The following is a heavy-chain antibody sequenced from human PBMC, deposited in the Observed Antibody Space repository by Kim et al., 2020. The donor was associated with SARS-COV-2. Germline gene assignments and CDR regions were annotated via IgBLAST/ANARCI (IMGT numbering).Heavy chain of an antibody. CDR1: GYTFTSYA. J-gene: IGHJ6*03. CDR3: ARRGYDYIWGSNYYYYYMDV. CDR2: INAGNGNT. V-gene: IGHV1-3*01. Sequence: ASVKVSCKASGYTFTSYAMHWVRQAPGQRLEWMGWINAGNGNTKYSQKFQGRVTITRDTSASTAYMELSSLRSEDTAVYYCARRGYDYIWGSNYYYYYMDVWGKGTTVTVSS. D-gene: IGHD3-16*01.